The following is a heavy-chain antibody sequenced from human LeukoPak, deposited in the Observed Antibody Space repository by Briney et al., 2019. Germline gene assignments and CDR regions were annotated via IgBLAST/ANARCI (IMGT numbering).Heavy chain of an antibody. CDR1: GFTFNTYG. CDR3: AQDGYCSSDHCYTGAIEM. Sequence: GGSLRLSCTVSGFTFNTYGMSWVRQAPGKGLKWVSGISASGSNTHYADSAKGRVIISRDNFKNTLYFEMKSLRAEDTALYFCAQDGYCSSDHCYTGAIEMWGQGTMVTVS. D-gene: IGHD2-2*01. V-gene: IGHV3-23*01. CDR2: ISASGSNT. J-gene: IGHJ3*02.